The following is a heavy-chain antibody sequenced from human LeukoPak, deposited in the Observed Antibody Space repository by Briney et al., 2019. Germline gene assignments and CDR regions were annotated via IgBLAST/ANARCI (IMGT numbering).Heavy chain of an antibody. J-gene: IGHJ5*02. CDR2: IFPGDSDT. D-gene: IGHD3-3*01. CDR3: ARGSGGGGGIRLEAWFDP. V-gene: IGHV5-51*01. Sequence: RGESLKISCKGSGYSFTSYWIGWVRQLPGKGLEVMGIIFPGDSDTRYSPSFQGPVTISHDKSISTAYLHWSSLKAADTAMYYCARGSGGGGGIRLEAWFDPWGQGTLVTVSS. CDR1: GYSFTSYW.